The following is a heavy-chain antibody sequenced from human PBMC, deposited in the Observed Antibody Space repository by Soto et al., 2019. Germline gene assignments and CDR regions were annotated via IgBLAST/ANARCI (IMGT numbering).Heavy chain of an antibody. J-gene: IGHJ6*02. CDR1: GFTFSSYG. Sequence: GGSLRLSCAASGFTFSSYGMHWVRQAPGKGLEWVAVIWYDGSNKYYADSVKGRFTISRDNSKNTLYLQMNSLRAEDTAVYYCARAGVGSSWARYYYYYYGMDVWGQGTTVTVSS. D-gene: IGHD6-13*01. V-gene: IGHV3-33*01. CDR2: IWYDGSNK. CDR3: ARAGVGSSWARYYYYYYGMDV.